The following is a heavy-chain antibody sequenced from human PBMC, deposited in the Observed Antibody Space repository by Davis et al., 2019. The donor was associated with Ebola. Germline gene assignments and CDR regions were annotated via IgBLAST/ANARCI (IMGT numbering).Heavy chain of an antibody. V-gene: IGHV3-74*01. CDR1: GFIFSNFD. J-gene: IGHJ4*02. CDR2: IDTDGSTT. Sequence: GESLKISCAASGFIFSNFDMSWVRHVPGKGLEWVSRIDTDGSTTNYADSVRGRFTISRDNAKNTLFLQMNSLRADDTAVYYCARDVAGRAGYWGQGTLVTVSS. CDR3: ARDVAGRAGY. D-gene: IGHD1-14*01.